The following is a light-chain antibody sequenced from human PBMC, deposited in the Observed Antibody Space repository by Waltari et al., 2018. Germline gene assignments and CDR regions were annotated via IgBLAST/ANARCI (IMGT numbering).Light chain of an antibody. V-gene: IGLV1-44*01. CDR1: NSNIGKNI. Sequence: QSTLTQPPSASGTPGQRVTISCSGSNSNIGKNIVNWYQQVPGTAPKLLIYSNARPPSGVPDRFSASKAGTSASLAISGLQSDDEPDYYCATWDDRLAGVVFGGGTKVTVL. CDR2: SNA. J-gene: IGLJ2*01. CDR3: ATWDDRLAGVV.